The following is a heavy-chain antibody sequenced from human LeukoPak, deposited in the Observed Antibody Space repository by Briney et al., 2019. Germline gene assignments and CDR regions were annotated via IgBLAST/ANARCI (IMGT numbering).Heavy chain of an antibody. V-gene: IGHV4-31*03. Sequence: SETLPLTCTVSGGSISSGDYFWSWIRQHPERGLEWIGYIYNTGNTYCNPSLKSRVTLSVDTSKNQFSLKLTSVTAADTAVYYCARRGGGRWFDPWGQGTLVTVSS. CDR2: IYNTGNT. CDR1: GGSISSGDYF. J-gene: IGHJ5*02. D-gene: IGHD3-16*01. CDR3: ARRGGGRWFDP.